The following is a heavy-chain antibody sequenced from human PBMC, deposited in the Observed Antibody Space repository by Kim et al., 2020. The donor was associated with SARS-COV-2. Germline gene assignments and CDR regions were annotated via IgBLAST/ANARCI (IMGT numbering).Heavy chain of an antibody. CDR3: AKIRDGYNYGAFDY. D-gene: IGHD1-1*01. J-gene: IGHJ4*02. CDR2: ISWNSGSI. V-gene: IGHV3-9*01. CDR1: GFTFDDYA. Sequence: GGSLRLSCAASGFTFDDYAMHWVRQAPGKGLEWVSGISWNSGSIGYADSVKGRFTISRDNAKNSLYLQMNSLRAEDTALYYCAKIRDGYNYGAFDYWGQGTLVTVSS.